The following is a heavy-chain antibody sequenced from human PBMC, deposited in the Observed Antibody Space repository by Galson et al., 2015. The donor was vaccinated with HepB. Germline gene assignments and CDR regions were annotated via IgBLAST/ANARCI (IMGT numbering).Heavy chain of an antibody. V-gene: IGHV1-69*10. J-gene: IGHJ4*02. CDR3: AREGYSGYEGVAIDY. D-gene: IGHD5-12*01. CDR1: GGTFSSYA. Sequence: SVKVSCKASGGTFSSYAISWVRQAPGQGLEWMGGIIPILGIANYAQKFQGRVTITADKSTSTAYMELSSLRSEDTAVYYCAREGYSGYEGVAIDYWGQGTLVTVSS. CDR2: IIPILGIA.